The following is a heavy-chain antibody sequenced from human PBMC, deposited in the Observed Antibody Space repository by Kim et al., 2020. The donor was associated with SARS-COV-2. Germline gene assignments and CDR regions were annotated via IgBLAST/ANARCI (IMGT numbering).Heavy chain of an antibody. CDR3: AKAGSLTRSLANKLYGGYEWK. Sequence: GGSLRLSCAASGFTFDDYAMHWVRQAPGKGLEWVSGISWNSGSIGYADSVKGRFTISRDNAKNSLYLQMNSLRAEDTALYYCAKAGSLTRSLANKLYGGYEWKWGQGTLVTVSS. D-gene: IGHD5-12*01. J-gene: IGHJ4*02. CDR1: GFTFDDYA. V-gene: IGHV3-9*01. CDR2: ISWNSGSI.